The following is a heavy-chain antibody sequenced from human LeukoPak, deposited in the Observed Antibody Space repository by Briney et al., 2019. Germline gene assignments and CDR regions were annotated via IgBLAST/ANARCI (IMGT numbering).Heavy chain of an antibody. V-gene: IGHV4-31*03. CDR2: IYYSGST. J-gene: IGHJ4*02. D-gene: IGHD3-22*01. CDR3: ARTLREVRYYDSSGYNFDY. CDR1: GGSISSGGYY. Sequence: SETLSLTCTVSGGSISSGGYYWSWIRQHPGKGLEWIGYIYYSGSTYYNPSLKSRVTISVDTSKNQFSLKLSSVTAADTAVYYCARTLREVRYYDSSGYNFDYWGQGTLVTVSS.